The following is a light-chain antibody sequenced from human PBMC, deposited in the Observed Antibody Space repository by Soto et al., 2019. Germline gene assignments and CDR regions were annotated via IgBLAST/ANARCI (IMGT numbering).Light chain of an antibody. CDR2: AAS. CDR3: QQSYSTLSWT. V-gene: IGKV1-39*01. Sequence: DIQMTQSPSSLSASVGDRVTITCRASQSISSYLNGYQQKPGKAPTLLIYAASSLQSGVPSRFSGSGSGTDFTLTISSLQPEDFATDYCQQSYSTLSWTFGQGTKVEIK. CDR1: QSISSY. J-gene: IGKJ1*01.